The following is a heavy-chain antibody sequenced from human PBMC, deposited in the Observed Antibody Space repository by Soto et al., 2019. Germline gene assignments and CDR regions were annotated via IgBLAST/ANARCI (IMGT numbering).Heavy chain of an antibody. CDR2: IYYSGKT. CDR3: AKNLPRTGRFDY. Sequence: KTSETLSLTCSLSGASITSTTYFWAWIRQPPGKGLAWVGSIYYSGKTHDNPSIMSRTTISVDRSRNQFSLQVSSVTAADTAVYYCAKNLPRTGRFDYWGQGPVVTVSS. J-gene: IGHJ4*02. V-gene: IGHV4-39*01. CDR1: GASITSTTYF.